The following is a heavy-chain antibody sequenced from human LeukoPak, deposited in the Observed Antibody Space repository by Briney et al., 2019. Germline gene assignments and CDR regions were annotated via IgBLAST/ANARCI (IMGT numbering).Heavy chain of an antibody. CDR2: IRYDGNLQ. D-gene: IGHD4-11*01. CDR1: GFTFSSYG. J-gene: IGHJ4*02. Sequence: GRSLRLSCAASGFTFSSYGMHWVRQSPGKGLEWVTFIRYDGNLQYYADSVKGRFTISRDNSKNTLSLQMNSLRPEDTAVYYCAKAGYSNVGYFDYWGQGTLVTVSS. CDR3: AKAGYSNVGYFDY. V-gene: IGHV3-30*02.